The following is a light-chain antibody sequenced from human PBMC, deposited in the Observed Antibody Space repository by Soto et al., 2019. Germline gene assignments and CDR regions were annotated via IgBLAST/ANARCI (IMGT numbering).Light chain of an antibody. J-gene: IGKJ1*01. CDR3: QQYNSYSRRT. CDR2: KAS. V-gene: IGKV1-5*03. CDR1: QSISSW. Sequence: DIQMTQSPSTLSASVGDRVTITCRASQSISSWLAWYQQKPGKAPKLLMYKASSLESGVPPRFSGSGSGTEFTLTISSLQPDDFATSYCQQYNSYSRRTVGQGTKVEIK.